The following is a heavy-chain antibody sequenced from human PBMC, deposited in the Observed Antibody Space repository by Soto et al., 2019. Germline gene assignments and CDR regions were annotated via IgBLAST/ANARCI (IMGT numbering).Heavy chain of an antibody. CDR1: GYTFTTYG. J-gene: IGHJ4*02. V-gene: IGHV1-18*01. D-gene: IGHD5-18*01. CDR2: ISGYNGNT. Sequence: QVQLVQSGAEVKKPGASVKVSCRASGYTFTTYGISWVRQAPGQGLEWMGWISGYNGNTNYAQKFQGRVTMTTDTATSTAYMELRSLRSADTAVYFCAKGYNYGYGDYWGLGTLVTVSS. CDR3: AKGYNYGYGDY.